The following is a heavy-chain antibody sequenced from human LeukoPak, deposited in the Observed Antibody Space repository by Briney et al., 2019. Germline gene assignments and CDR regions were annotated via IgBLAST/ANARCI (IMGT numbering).Heavy chain of an antibody. CDR3: ARVPGRDASLDRRYFYYMDF. CDR2: IYYSGST. CDR1: GGSISSYY. Sequence: SETLSLTCTVSGGSISSYYWSWIRQPPGKGLEWIGYIYYSGSTNYNPSLKSRVTISEDTSKNQFSLKLSSVTAADTAVYYCARVPGRDASLDRRYFYYMDFWGKGTTVTISS. D-gene: IGHD5-24*01. V-gene: IGHV4-59*08. J-gene: IGHJ6*03.